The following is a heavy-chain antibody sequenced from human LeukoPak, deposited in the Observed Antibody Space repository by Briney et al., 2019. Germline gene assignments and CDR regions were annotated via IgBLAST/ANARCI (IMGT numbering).Heavy chain of an antibody. CDR1: GFTFSSYA. V-gene: IGHV3-30*04. J-gene: IGHJ4*02. Sequence: GRSLRLSCAASGFTFSSYAVHWVRQAPGKGLEWVAVISYDGSNKYYADSVKGRFTISRDNSKNTLYLQMNSLRAEDTAVYYCARAQEGYYDSSGYPDYWGQGTLVTVSS. D-gene: IGHD3-22*01. CDR2: ISYDGSNK. CDR3: ARAQEGYYDSSGYPDY.